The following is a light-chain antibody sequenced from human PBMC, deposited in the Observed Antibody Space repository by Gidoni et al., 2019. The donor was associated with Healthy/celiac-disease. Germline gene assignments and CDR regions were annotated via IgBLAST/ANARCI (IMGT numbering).Light chain of an antibody. J-gene: IGKJ1*01. CDR2: LGS. V-gene: IGKV2-28*01. CDR1: QSLLHSNGYNY. Sequence: IVMTQSPLSMPVTPAEPASISCRSTQSLLHSNGYNYLDWYRQKPGQSPQLLIYLGSNRASRVPDRFSGSGSGKDFTMKISRVEAEDVGVYYCKQDLQTPTFGQGTKVEIK. CDR3: KQDLQTPT.